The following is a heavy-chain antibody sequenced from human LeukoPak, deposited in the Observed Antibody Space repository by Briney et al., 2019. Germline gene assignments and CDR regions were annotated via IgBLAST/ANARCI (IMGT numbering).Heavy chain of an antibody. Sequence: GGSLRLSCAASGFTFSSYAMSWVRPAPGKGLEWVSAISGSGGSTYYADSVKGRFTISRDNSKNTLYLQMNSLRAEDTALYYCAKGTSGYSGYWSPEYWGQGTLVTVSS. CDR3: AKGTSGYSGYWSPEY. CDR2: ISGSGGST. CDR1: GFTFSSYA. D-gene: IGHD5-12*01. V-gene: IGHV3-23*01. J-gene: IGHJ4*02.